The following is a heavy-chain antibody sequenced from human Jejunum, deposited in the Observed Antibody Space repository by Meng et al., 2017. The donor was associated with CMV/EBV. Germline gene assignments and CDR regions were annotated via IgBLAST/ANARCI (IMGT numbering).Heavy chain of an antibody. CDR3: ARGGRTLWGGGTAFDI. CDR1: FSVSSNY. CDR2: VYSGGSI. Sequence: FSVSSNYMSWVRQAPGKGLEWVSSVYSGGSIDYVGSVKGRFTISRDRSKNMVYLQMNSLRVEDTAVYYCARGGRTLWGGGTAFDIWGQGTMVTVSS. J-gene: IGHJ3*02. V-gene: IGHV3-53*01. D-gene: IGHD1-26*01.